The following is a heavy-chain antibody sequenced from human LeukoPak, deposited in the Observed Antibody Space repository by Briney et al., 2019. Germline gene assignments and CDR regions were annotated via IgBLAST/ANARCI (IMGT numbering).Heavy chain of an antibody. Sequence: GGSLRLSCAASGFTFTSYSLNWVRQAPGKGLERLSYITSSSSRIYYADSVRGRFTISRDNARNSVYLQMDSLRVEDTAVYYCARADYYRFDYWGQGTRVTVSS. J-gene: IGHJ4*02. CDR2: ITSSSSRI. CDR1: GFTFTSYS. CDR3: ARADYYRFDY. V-gene: IGHV3-48*04. D-gene: IGHD1-26*01.